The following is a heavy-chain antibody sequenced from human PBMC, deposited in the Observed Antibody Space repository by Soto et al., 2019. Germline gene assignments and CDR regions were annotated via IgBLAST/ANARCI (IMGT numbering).Heavy chain of an antibody. CDR1: GFTFDDYA. J-gene: IGHJ4*02. D-gene: IGHD3-16*01. Sequence: EVQLVESGGGLVQPGRSLRLSCAASGFTFDDYAMHWVRQAPGKGLEWVSGISWNSGSIGYADSVKGRFTISRDNAKNSLYLQMNSLRAEDTALYYCAKDRLICGSYSAFDYWGQGTLVTVSS. CDR3: AKDRLICGSYSAFDY. CDR2: ISWNSGSI. V-gene: IGHV3-9*01.